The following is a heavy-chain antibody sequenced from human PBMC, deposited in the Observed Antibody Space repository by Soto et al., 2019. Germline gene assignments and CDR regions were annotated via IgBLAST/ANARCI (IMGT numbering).Heavy chain of an antibody. CDR2: ITSSSGYM. CDR1: GFIFSNYN. V-gene: IGHV3-21*01. Sequence: VGSLRLSCAASGFIFSNYNMNWVRQPPGKGLEWVASITSSSGYMYYADSMKGRFTISRDNAKNSLFLQMDSLTAEDTAVYFCASGGLRYYYFDYWGQGALVTVSS. D-gene: IGHD3-10*01. CDR3: ASGGLRYYYFDY. J-gene: IGHJ4*02.